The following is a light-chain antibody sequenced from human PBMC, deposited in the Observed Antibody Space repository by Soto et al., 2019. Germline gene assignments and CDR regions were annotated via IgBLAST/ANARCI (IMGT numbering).Light chain of an antibody. J-gene: IGKJ1*01. CDR2: DAS. V-gene: IGKV1-5*01. CDR1: QSCRNW. Sequence: DLQMTQSPSTLSASVGNRVTITCRASQSCRNWLGWYQQKAGKAPSLPIYDASAVHSGVPSRYRGMGSGKGFTLTLRRLLAHDFAKYYCQGTTSYPWTFRQGTK. CDR3: QGTTSYPWT.